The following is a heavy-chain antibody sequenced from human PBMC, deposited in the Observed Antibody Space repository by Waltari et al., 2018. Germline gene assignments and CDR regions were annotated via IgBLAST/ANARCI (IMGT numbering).Heavy chain of an antibody. V-gene: IGHV3-48*02. CDR3: ARDPFGVTAARPDY. Sequence: EVYRVGSGGAWVQPGGSMRLSCAAHGLPFRGVSMNWVRQAPGKGLEGVSYISSSSSTIYYADSVKGRFTISRDNAKNSLYLQMNSLRDEDTAVYYCARDPFGVTAARPDYWGQGTLVTVSS. D-gene: IGHD6-6*01. J-gene: IGHJ4*02. CDR1: GLPFRGVS. CDR2: ISSSSSTI.